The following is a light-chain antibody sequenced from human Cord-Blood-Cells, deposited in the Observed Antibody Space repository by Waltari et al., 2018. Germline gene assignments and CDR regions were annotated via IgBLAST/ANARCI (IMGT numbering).Light chain of an antibody. CDR3: AAWDDSLNGSWV. V-gene: IGLV1-44*01. CDR1: ISNIGSNT. J-gene: IGLJ3*02. Sequence: QSVLTQPPSASGTPGQRVTISCSGSISNIGSNTVNWYQQLPGTASKLLIYSNNQRPSGVPDRFSGSRSGTSASLAISGLQSEDEADYYCAAWDDSLNGSWVFGGGTKLTVL. CDR2: SNN.